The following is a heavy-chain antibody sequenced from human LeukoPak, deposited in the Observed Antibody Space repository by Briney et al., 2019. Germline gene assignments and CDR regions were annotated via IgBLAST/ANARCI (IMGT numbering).Heavy chain of an antibody. CDR2: INPNSGGT. V-gene: IGHV1-2*02. CDR3: ARDRAGYYCSSTSCYSYNWFDP. J-gene: IGHJ5*02. CDR1: GYTFTGYY. Sequence: GASVKVSCKASGYTFTGYYMHWVRQAPGQGLEWLGWINPNSGGTNYAQKFQGRVTMTRDTSISTAYMELSRLRSDDTAVYYCARDRAGYYCSSTSCYSYNWFDPWGQGTLVTVSS. D-gene: IGHD2-2*01.